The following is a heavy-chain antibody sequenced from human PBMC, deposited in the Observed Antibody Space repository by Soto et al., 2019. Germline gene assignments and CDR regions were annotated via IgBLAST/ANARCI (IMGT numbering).Heavy chain of an antibody. Sequence: EVQLVESGGGLVQPGGSLRLSCAASGFTFSSYWMHWVRQAPGKGLVWVSRINSDGSSTSYADSVKGRFTSSRDNAKNTLYLQMNSLRAEDTAVYYCARGFCTNGVCYPFDYWGQGTLVTVSS. CDR3: ARGFCTNGVCYPFDY. V-gene: IGHV3-74*01. D-gene: IGHD2-8*01. CDR2: INSDGSST. CDR1: GFTFSSYW. J-gene: IGHJ4*02.